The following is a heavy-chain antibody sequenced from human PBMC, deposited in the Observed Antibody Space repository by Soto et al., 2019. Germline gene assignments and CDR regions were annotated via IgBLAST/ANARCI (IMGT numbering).Heavy chain of an antibody. CDR2: IIPLFGTG. CDR3: ASGSAMGAVH. J-gene: IGHJ4*02. Sequence: SVKVSCKASGVTSSTHTITWVRQAPGQGLEWMGGIIPLFGTGHKAQKFQGRITIIADKSTSTAYMELSSLRSEDTAVYFCASGSAMGAVHWGQGTLVTVPS. V-gene: IGHV1-69*06. D-gene: IGHD5-18*01. CDR1: GVTSSTHT.